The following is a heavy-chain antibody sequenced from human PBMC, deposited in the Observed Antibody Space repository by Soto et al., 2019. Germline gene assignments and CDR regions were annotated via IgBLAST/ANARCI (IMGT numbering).Heavy chain of an antibody. CDR2: IWYDGSNK. CDR1: GFTFSSYG. D-gene: IGHD3-22*01. V-gene: IGHV3-33*01. Sequence: PGGSLRLSCAASGFTFSSYGMHWVRQAPGKGLEWVAVIWYDGSNKYYADSVKGRFTISRDNSKNTLYLQMNSLRAEDTAVYYCARPRNYYDSSGYLDYWGQGTLVTVSS. J-gene: IGHJ4*02. CDR3: ARPRNYYDSSGYLDY.